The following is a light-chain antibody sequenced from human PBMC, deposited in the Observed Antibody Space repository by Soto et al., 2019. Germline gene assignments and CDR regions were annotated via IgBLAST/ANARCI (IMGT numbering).Light chain of an antibody. CDR2: DVS. J-gene: IGLJ1*01. V-gene: IGLV2-14*03. CDR1: SSDVGGYNY. Sequence: QSVLTQPASVSGSPGQSITISCTGTSSDVGGYNYVSWYQHHPGKAPKLMIFDVSNRPSGVSNRFSGSKSGNTTSLTISGLQPEDEADYYCSSYTISNTRQIVFGPGTKVTVL. CDR3: SSYTISNTRQIV.